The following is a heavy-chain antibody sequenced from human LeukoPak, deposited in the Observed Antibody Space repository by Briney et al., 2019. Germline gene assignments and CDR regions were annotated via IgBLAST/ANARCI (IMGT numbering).Heavy chain of an antibody. CDR3: ARHDYYDSSGYS. CDR1: GFSLSTSGMC. Sequence: SGPALVKPTQTLTLTCTFSGFSLSTSGMCVSWIRQPPGKALEWLARIDWDDDKYYSTSLKTRLTISKDTSKNQVVLTMTNMYPVDTATYYCARHDYYDSSGYSWGQGTLVTVSS. CDR2: IDWDDDK. J-gene: IGHJ5*02. D-gene: IGHD3-22*01. V-gene: IGHV2-70*11.